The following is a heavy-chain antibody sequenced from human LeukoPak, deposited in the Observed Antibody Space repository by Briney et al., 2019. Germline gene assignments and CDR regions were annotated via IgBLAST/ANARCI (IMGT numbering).Heavy chain of an antibody. CDR3: ARASQRLSEPFDY. Sequence: SETLSLTCAVYGGSFSGYYWSWIRQPPGKGLEWIGEINHSGSTNYNPSLKSRVTISVDTSKNQFSLKLSSVTAADTAVYSCARASQRLSEPFDYWGQGTLVTVSS. CDR1: GGSFSGYY. J-gene: IGHJ4*02. CDR2: INHSGST. V-gene: IGHV4-34*01. D-gene: IGHD2-2*01.